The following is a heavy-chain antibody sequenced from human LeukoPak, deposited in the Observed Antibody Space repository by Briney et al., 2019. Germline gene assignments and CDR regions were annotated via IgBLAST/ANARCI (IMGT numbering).Heavy chain of an antibody. J-gene: IGHJ1*01. CDR1: GGSISSHY. Sequence: SETLSLTCTVSGGSISSHYWSWIRQPPGKGLEWIGYIHYSGSTNYNPSLESRVTISVDTSKNEFSLNLNSVTAADTAVYYCASQGRSDDFWSGLGLTEYFQHWGHGTLVTVSS. D-gene: IGHD3-3*01. V-gene: IGHV4-59*11. CDR3: ASQGRSDDFWSGLGLTEYFQH. CDR2: IHYSGST.